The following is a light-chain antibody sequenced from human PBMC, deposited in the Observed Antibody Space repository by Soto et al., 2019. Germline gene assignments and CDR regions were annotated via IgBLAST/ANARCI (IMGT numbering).Light chain of an antibody. CDR2: DAS. V-gene: IGKV1-5*01. Sequence: DIQMTQSPSTLSASVGDRVTITCRASQSISSWLAWYQQKPGKAPKLLIYDASSLDSGVPSRFSGSGSGTAFTITFSSLQPDDFATYDCQQYNSYSPWTFGQGTKVEIK. J-gene: IGKJ1*01. CDR1: QSISSW. CDR3: QQYNSYSPWT.